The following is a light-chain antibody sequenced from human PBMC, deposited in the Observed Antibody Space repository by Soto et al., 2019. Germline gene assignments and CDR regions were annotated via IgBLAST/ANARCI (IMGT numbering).Light chain of an antibody. Sequence: EIVMTQSPATLSVSPGERATLSCRASQSVSSNLAWYQQKPGQAPRLLIYGASTRATGIPARFSGSGSGTEFTLTISSLQSEDFAVYYCQQRSTWPPVITFGQGTRLEIK. CDR3: QQRSTWPPVIT. CDR1: QSVSSN. J-gene: IGKJ5*01. CDR2: GAS. V-gene: IGKV3-15*01.